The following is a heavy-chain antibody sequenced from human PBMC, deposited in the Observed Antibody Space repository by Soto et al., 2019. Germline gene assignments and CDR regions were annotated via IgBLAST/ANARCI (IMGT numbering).Heavy chain of an antibody. CDR1: GGTFSSYA. J-gene: IGHJ6*02. CDR2: IIPIFGTA. Sequence: SVKVSCKASGGTFSSYAISWVRQAPGQGLEWMGGIIPIFGTANYAQKFQGRVTITADESTSTAYMELSSLRSGDTAVYYCARGFGDYYGSGSYYAHGMDVWGQGTTVTVSS. V-gene: IGHV1-69*13. D-gene: IGHD3-10*01. CDR3: ARGFGDYYGSGSYYAHGMDV.